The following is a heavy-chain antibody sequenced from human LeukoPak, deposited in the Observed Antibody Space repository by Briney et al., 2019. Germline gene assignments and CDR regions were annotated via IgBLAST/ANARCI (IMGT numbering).Heavy chain of an antibody. CDR2: IYYSGST. J-gene: IGHJ4*02. CDR1: GFTFSSYA. D-gene: IGHD2-2*01. V-gene: IGHV4-39*01. Sequence: GSLRLSCAASGFTFSSYAMSWVRQPPGKGLEWIGSIYYSGSTYYNPSLKSRVTISVDTSKNQFSLKLSSVTAADTAVYYCARHPSTARADFDYWGQGTLVTVSS. CDR3: ARHPSTARADFDY.